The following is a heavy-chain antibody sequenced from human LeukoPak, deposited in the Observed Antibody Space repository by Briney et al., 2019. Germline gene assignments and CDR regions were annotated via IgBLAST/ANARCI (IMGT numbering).Heavy chain of an antibody. CDR3: AREFYEVRGVYFDY. J-gene: IGHJ4*02. CDR1: GCTISSYY. D-gene: IGHD3-10*01. Sequence: SETLSLTCTVSGCTISSYYWSWIRQPAGKGLEWIGRIYTSGSTNYNPSLKSRVTMSVDTSKNQFSLKLSSVTAADTAVYYCAREFYEVRGVYFDYWGQGTLVTVSS. CDR2: IYTSGST. V-gene: IGHV4-4*07.